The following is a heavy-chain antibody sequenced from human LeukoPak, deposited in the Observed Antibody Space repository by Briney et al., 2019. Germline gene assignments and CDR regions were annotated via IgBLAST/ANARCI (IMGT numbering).Heavy chain of an antibody. Sequence: SETLSLTCAVYGGSFSGYYWSSIRQPPGKGLEWIGEINHSGSTNYNPSLKSRVTISVDTSKNQFSLKLSSVTAADTAVYYCARGPLINPLDYWGQGTLVTVSS. CDR1: GGSFSGYY. V-gene: IGHV4-34*01. CDR2: INHSGST. J-gene: IGHJ4*02. CDR3: ARGPLINPLDY.